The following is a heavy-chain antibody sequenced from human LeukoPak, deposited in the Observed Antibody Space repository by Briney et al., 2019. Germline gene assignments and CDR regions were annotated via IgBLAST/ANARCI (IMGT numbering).Heavy chain of an antibody. D-gene: IGHD5-18*01. Sequence: GESLRLSCEASGFTFGSHAMYWVRQAPGKGLEWVAGIFGSGGSPHYADSVKGRSTISRDNSRNTVYLQINSLRADDTAVYYCGKTTVGYSSGQKPAWPVDYWGQGTLVTVSS. J-gene: IGHJ4*02. CDR1: GFTFGSHA. CDR2: IFGSGGSP. CDR3: GKTTVGYSSGQKPAWPVDY. V-gene: IGHV3-23*01.